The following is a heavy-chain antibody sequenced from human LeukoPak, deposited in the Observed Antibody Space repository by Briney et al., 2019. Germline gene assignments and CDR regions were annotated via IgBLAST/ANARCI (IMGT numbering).Heavy chain of an antibody. Sequence: GGSVRLSCVASGFTFSENWMHWVRQAPGKGLAWVSHINRDGGLTNYADSVKGRFTISRDNARNTVYLQMSSLRVEDTAIYFCAREEHLIAEAGTSAFDLGGQGTLVTVSP. D-gene: IGHD6-13*01. CDR3: AREEHLIAEAGTSAFDL. J-gene: IGHJ3*01. CDR1: GFTFSENW. CDR2: INRDGGLT. V-gene: IGHV3-74*01.